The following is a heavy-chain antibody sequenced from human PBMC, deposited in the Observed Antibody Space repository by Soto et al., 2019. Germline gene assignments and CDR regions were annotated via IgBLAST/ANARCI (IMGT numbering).Heavy chain of an antibody. CDR2: TYYRSKWYN. J-gene: IGHJ4*02. Sequence: PSQTLSLTCAISGDSVSSNSAAWNWIRQSPSRGLEWLGRTYYRSKWYNDYAVSVKSRITINPDTSKNQFSLQLNFVTPEDTAVYYCASNTCSGGSCYSTPFDYWGQGTLVTVSS. V-gene: IGHV6-1*01. D-gene: IGHD2-15*01. CDR1: GDSVSSNSAA. CDR3: ASNTCSGGSCYSTPFDY.